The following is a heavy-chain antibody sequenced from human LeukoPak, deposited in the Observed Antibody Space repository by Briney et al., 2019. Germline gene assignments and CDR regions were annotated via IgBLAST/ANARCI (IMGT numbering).Heavy chain of an antibody. V-gene: IGHV3-53*01. CDR2: IFSGGST. CDR3: ARSIVATSFDY. D-gene: IGHD5-12*01. J-gene: IGHJ4*02. CDR1: GFIFSNNY. Sequence: PGGSLRLSCAASGFIFSNNYMSWVRQAPGKGLEWVSVIFSGGSTYYADSVKGRFTISRDNSKSTLYLQMNSLRAEDTAVYYCARSIVATSFDYWGQGTLVTVSS.